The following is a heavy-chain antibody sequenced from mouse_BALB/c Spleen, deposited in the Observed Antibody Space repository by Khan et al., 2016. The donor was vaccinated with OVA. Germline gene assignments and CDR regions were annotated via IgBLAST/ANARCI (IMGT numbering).Heavy chain of an antibody. CDR1: GYTFPEYT. CDR3: ARDEARY. D-gene: IGHD3-1*01. V-gene: IGHV1-18*01. Sequence: VQLQQSGPELVKPGASVKISCKTSGYTFPEYTLHCVKQSLGKSLDWIGVINPKNGGTAYNQKFKVKATLTVDKSSSTASMEFRSLTSEDSAVYYCARDEARYWGQGTSVTVAS. CDR2: INPKNGGT. J-gene: IGHJ4*01.